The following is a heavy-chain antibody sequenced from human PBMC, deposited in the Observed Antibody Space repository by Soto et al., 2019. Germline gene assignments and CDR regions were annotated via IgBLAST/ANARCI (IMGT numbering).Heavy chain of an antibody. CDR3: ARVRRDFWSGYYTGISYYYGMDV. V-gene: IGHV4-4*07. J-gene: IGHJ6*02. D-gene: IGHD3-3*01. CDR1: GGSISSYY. Sequence: SETLSLTCTVSGGSISSYYWSWIRQPAGKGLEWIGRIYTSGSTNYNPSLKSRVTMSVDTSKNQFSLKLSSVTAADTAVYYCARVRRDFWSGYYTGISYYYGMDVWGQGTTVTVSS. CDR2: IYTSGST.